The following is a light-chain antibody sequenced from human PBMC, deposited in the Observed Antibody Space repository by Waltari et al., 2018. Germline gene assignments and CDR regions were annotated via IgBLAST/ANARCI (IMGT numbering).Light chain of an antibody. V-gene: IGKV4-1*01. CDR3: QQHCSWPLT. CDR2: WAS. Sequence: DIVMTQSPDSLAVSLGERATIHCKTSQRVLYSCNHKNYLAWYQQKPGQPPKLLIYWASTRESGVPARFSGSGSGTDFTLTISSLQAEDVAVYYCQQHCSWPLTFGGGTKVEIK. J-gene: IGKJ4*01. CDR1: QRVLYSCNHKNY.